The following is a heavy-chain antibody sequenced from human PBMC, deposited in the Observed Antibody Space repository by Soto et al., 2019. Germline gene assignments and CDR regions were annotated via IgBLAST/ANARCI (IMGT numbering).Heavy chain of an antibody. J-gene: IGHJ3*02. CDR2: IYPGDSDT. CDR3: ASLARSGYWPDAFDI. CDR1: GYSFTSYW. V-gene: IGHV5-51*01. Sequence: ESLKISCKGSGYSFTSYWIGWVRQMPGKGLEWMGIIYPGDSDTRYSPSFQGQVTISADKSISTAYLQWSSLKASDTAMYYCASLARSGYWPDAFDIWGQGTMVTVSS. D-gene: IGHD5-12*01.